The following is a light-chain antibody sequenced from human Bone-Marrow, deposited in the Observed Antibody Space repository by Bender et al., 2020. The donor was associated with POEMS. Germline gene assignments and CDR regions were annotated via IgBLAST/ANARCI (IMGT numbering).Light chain of an antibody. J-gene: IGLJ1*01. CDR3: SSYTRSNTRV. CDR2: DVS. Sequence: QSALTQPASVSGSPGQSITISCTGTSSDVGGYNYVSWYQHHPGKAPKLIIYDVSNRPSGVSNRFSGSKSGNTASLTISGLQAEDESIYYCSSYTRSNTRVFGTGTKVTVL. CDR1: SSDVGGYNY. V-gene: IGLV2-14*03.